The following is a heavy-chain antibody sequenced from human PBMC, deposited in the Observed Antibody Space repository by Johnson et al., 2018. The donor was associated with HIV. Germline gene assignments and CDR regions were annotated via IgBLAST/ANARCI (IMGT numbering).Heavy chain of an antibody. D-gene: IGHD3-10*01. CDR3: GHDAFEM. J-gene: IGHJ3*02. Sequence: VQLVESGGGVVQPGRSLRLSCAASGFTFSSYAMHWVRQAPGKGLEWVAVISYDGSDKYYADSVKGRFTISRDNSKNTLYLQMNSLRAKGNSYYGSGHDAFEMWGRGTIVIVS. CDR1: GFTFSSYA. V-gene: IGHV3-30*04. CDR2: ISYDGSDK.